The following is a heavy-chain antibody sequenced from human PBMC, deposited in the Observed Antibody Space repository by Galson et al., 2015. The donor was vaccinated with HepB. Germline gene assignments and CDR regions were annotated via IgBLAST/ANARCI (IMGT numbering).Heavy chain of an antibody. CDR3: VKSSNAYSSSWFDWYFDL. D-gene: IGHD6-13*01. CDR2: ITGSGSST. J-gene: IGHJ2*01. Sequence: CAASGFTFRDYAMSWVRQAPGKGLEWVSAITGSGSSTYYADSVKGRFTISRDNSKNTLYLQMNRLRGEDTAVFYCVKSSNAYSSSWFDWYFDLWGRGTLVTVSS. V-gene: IGHV3-23*01. CDR1: GFTFRDYA.